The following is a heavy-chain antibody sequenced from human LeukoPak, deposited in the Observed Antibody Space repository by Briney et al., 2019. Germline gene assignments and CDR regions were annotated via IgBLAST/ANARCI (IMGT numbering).Heavy chain of an antibody. J-gene: IGHJ4*02. V-gene: IGHV3-23*01. Sequence: GGSLRLSCAASGFTFSSYTMNWVRQAPGKGLEWVSAISGSGGSTYYADSVKGRFTVSRDNSKNTLYLQMNSLRAEDTAVYYCANFGSFSPIDYWGQGTLVTVSS. CDR2: ISGSGGST. CDR1: GFTFSSYT. D-gene: IGHD3-10*01. CDR3: ANFGSFSPIDY.